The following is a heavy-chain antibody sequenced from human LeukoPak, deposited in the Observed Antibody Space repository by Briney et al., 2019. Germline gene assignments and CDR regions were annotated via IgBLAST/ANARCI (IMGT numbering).Heavy chain of an antibody. D-gene: IGHD2-21*02. V-gene: IGHV4-31*03. J-gene: IGHJ5*02. CDR3: ARGYCGGDCYEASVGWFDP. Sequence: PSETLSVTCTVSGGSISSGGYCWSWIRQHPGKGLEWIGYIYYSGSTYYNPSLKSRVTISVDTSKNQFSLKLSSVTAADTAVYYCARGYCGGDCYEASVGWFDPWGQGTLVTVSS. CDR2: IYYSGST. CDR1: GGSISSGGYC.